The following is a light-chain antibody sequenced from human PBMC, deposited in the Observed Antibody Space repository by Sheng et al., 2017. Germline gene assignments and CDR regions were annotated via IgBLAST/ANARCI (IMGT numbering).Light chain of an antibody. CDR2: DVT. J-gene: IGLJ2*01. V-gene: IGLV2-14*03. CDR3: SSYSATSIVV. CDR1: SSDVGGDFY. Sequence: QSALTQPASVSESRGQSITISCTGTSSDVGGDFYVSWYQHXPGKAPKLLIYDVTKRPSGVSXRFSGSKSANTASLTISGLQAEDEADYYCSSYSATSIVVFGGGTKLTVL.